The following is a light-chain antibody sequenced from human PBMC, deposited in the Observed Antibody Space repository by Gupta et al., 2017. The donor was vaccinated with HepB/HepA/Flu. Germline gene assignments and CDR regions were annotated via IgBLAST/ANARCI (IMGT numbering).Light chain of an antibody. CDR2: NNN. V-gene: IGLV1-44*01. CDR1: RSSIGSNT. Sequence: VLPQPPSASGTPGQRVTISCSGSRSSIGSNTVNWYQQVPGTAPKLLMHNNNQRPSGVPDRFSGSKSGTSASLAISGLQAEDETDYYCASWDDSRNGYVFGTGTKVTVL. CDR3: ASWDDSRNGYV. J-gene: IGLJ1*01.